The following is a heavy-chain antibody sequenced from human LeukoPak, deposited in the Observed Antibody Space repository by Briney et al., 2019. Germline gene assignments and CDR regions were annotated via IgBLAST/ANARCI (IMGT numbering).Heavy chain of an antibody. V-gene: IGHV5-51*01. CDR3: ARGTTVTSTPYYYYGMDV. Sequence: SGESLKISCKGSGYSFTSYWIGWVRQMPGKGLEWMGIIYPGDSDTRYSPSFQGQVTISADKSISTAYLQWSSLKASDTAMYYCARGTTVTSTPYYYYGMDVWGQGTTVTVSS. D-gene: IGHD4-11*01. CDR2: IYPGDSDT. J-gene: IGHJ6*02. CDR1: GYSFTSYW.